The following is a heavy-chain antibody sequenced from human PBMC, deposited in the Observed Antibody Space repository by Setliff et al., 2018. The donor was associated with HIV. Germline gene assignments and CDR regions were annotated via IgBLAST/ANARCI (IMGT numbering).Heavy chain of an antibody. J-gene: IGHJ5*02. D-gene: IGHD1-26*01. CDR3: ARQAGTGSHPEGWFDP. CDR2: MYYLGST. V-gene: IGHV4-39*01. CDR1: GGSISSSYY. Sequence: SETLSLTCLVSGGSISSSYYWGWIRQPPGMGLEWIGSMYYLGSTYYNPSLKSRVTISVDTSKKQLSLKLTSVTAADTAVYYCARQAGTGSHPEGWFDPWGQGTLVT.